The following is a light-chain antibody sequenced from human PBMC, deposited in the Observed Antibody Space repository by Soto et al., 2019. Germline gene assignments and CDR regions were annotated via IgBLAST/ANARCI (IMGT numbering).Light chain of an antibody. Sequence: DLVMTQTPLSSPVTLGQPASISCRSSQSLVHGDGNTYLSWLHQRPGQPPRLLIYKISNRFDGVPDRFSGSGAGTDFTLKISRVEAEDVGVFYCMQAAQFPHTFGQGTKLEI. CDR1: QSLVHGDGNTY. CDR3: MQAAQFPHT. CDR2: KIS. J-gene: IGKJ2*01. V-gene: IGKV2-24*01.